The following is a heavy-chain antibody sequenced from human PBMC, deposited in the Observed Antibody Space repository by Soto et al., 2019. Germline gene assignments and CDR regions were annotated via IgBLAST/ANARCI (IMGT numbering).Heavy chain of an antibody. CDR1: GFIFSSYG. V-gene: IGHV3-30*03. Sequence: QVQLVESGGGVVQPGRALRLSCEGSGFIFSSYGMHWVRQAPCKGLEWVAVISNDALNKYYADSVRGRFTISRDDSKNTLYLQMNSLRAEDTAVYSCARPRLDYYYYYGMDVWGQGTTVTVSS. CDR2: ISNDALNK. J-gene: IGHJ6*02. CDR3: ARPRLDYYYYYGMDV.